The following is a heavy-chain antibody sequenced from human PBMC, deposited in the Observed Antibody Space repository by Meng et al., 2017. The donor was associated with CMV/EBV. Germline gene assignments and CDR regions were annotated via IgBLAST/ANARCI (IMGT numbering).Heavy chain of an antibody. Sequence: YLVGAGGSFVDAGGSLRLSCAASGLTISNYWMSWVRQAPGKGLEWVANIKKDGSEKYYVDSVKGRFSISRDNADNSLYLQMNNLRAEDTAVYYCRLGHYSQDWGQGTLVTVSS. CDR3: RLGHYSQD. CDR2: IKKDGSEK. CDR1: GLTISNYW. V-gene: IGHV3-7*02. J-gene: IGHJ4*02. D-gene: IGHD4-17*01.